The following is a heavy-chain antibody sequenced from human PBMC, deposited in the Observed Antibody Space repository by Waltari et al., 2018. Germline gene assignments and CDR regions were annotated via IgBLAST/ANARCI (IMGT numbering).Heavy chain of an antibody. CDR3: ARGGYSYGVRSAFDI. CDR2: INHSGST. J-gene: IGHJ3*02. D-gene: IGHD5-18*01. Sequence: QVQLQQWGAGLLKPSETLSLTCAVYGGSFSGYYWSWIRQPPGKGLEWIGEINHSGSTNYNPSLNSRVTISVDTSKNQFSLKLSSVTAADTAVYYCARGGYSYGVRSAFDIWGQGTMVTVSS. CDR1: GGSFSGYY. V-gene: IGHV4-34*01.